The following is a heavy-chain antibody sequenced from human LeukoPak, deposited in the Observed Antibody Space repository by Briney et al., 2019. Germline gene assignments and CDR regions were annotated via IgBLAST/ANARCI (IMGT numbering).Heavy chain of an antibody. D-gene: IGHD2-15*01. J-gene: IGHJ2*01. CDR2: IYHSGST. Sequence: SETLSLTCTVSGYSISSGYYWGWIRQPPGKGLEWIGSIYHSGSTYYNPSLKSRVTISVDTSKNQFSLKLSSVTAADTAVYYCARVGSYVDWYFDLWGRGTLVTVSS. CDR3: ARVGSYVDWYFDL. CDR1: GYSISSGYY. V-gene: IGHV4-38-2*02.